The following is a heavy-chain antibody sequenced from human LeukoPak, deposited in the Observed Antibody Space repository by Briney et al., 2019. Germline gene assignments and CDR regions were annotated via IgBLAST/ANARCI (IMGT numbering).Heavy chain of an antibody. J-gene: IGHJ4*02. V-gene: IGHV3-21*01. CDR2: ISSSSSYI. CDR1: GFTFSSYS. D-gene: IGHD6-13*01. CDR3: ARDRSRSSYDC. Sequence: GGSLRLSCAASGFTFSSYSMNWVRQAPGKGLEWVSSISSSSSYIYYADSVKGRFTISRDNSKNTLYLQMNSLRAEDTAVYYCARDRSRSSYDCWGQGTLVTVSS.